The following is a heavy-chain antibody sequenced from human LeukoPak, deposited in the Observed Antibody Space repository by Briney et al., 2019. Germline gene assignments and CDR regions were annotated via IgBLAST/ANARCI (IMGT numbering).Heavy chain of an antibody. D-gene: IGHD3-22*01. CDR3: AREGHTSGYCGTFDV. CDR1: GIAFSNSI. CDR2: MSYDGFSK. J-gene: IGHJ3*01. V-gene: IGHV3-30*04. Sequence: GGSLRLSCVASGIAFSNSIMHWVRQAPGKGLEWVSAMSYDGFSKYYADSMKGRLTISRDDSKNTVYLQMKSLRPEETAVYYCAREGHTSGYCGTFDVWGQGTTVAVS.